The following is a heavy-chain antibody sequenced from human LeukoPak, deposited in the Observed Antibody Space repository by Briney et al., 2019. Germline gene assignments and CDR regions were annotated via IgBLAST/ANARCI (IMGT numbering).Heavy chain of an antibody. Sequence: GGSLRLSCAASGFTFSSYYMSCVRQAPGKGLEWVANIKQDGSEKYYVDSVKGRFTISRDNAKNSLYLQMNSLRAEDTAVYYCARARGIDYWGQGTLVTVSS. D-gene: IGHD2/OR15-2a*01. CDR2: IKQDGSEK. J-gene: IGHJ4*02. CDR3: ARARGIDY. V-gene: IGHV3-7*03. CDR1: GFTFSSYY.